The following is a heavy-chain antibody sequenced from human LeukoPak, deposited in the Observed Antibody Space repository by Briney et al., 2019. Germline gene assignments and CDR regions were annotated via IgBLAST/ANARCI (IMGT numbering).Heavy chain of an antibody. CDR1: GFTFSSYW. D-gene: IGHD3-10*02. V-gene: IGHV3-48*04. CDR3: AELGITMIGGV. Sequence: GGSLRLSCAASGFTFSSYWMSWVRQAPGKGLEWVSYISSSGSTIYYADSVKGRFTISRDNAKNSLYLQMNSLRAEDTAGYYCAELGITMIGGVWGKGTTVTISS. CDR2: ISSSGSTI. J-gene: IGHJ6*04.